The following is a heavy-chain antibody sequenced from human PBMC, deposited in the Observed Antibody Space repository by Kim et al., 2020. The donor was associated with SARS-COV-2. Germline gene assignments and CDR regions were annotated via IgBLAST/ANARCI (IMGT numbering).Heavy chain of an antibody. D-gene: IGHD6-19*01. V-gene: IGHV1-3*01. Sequence: NTSTSQKFQARASITADTSATTAYLELSGLRSEDTAVYYCAREAVAGSFDDWGQGTLVTVSS. J-gene: IGHJ4*02. CDR3: AREAVAGSFDD. CDR2: NT.